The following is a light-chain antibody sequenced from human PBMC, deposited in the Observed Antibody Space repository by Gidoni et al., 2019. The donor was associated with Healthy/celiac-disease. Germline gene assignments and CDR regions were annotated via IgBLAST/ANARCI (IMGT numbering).Light chain of an antibody. CDR1: SSDVGGYNY. J-gene: IGLJ2*01. CDR2: DVS. CDR3: SAYSSSSTLLV. V-gene: IGLV2-14*03. Sequence: QSALTQPASVSGSPGQSITISCPGTSSDVGGYNYVSWYQQHPGKAPKLMIYDVSNRPSGVSNRFSGSKSGNTASLTNSGLQAEDEADYYCSAYSSSSTLLVFGGWTKLTVL.